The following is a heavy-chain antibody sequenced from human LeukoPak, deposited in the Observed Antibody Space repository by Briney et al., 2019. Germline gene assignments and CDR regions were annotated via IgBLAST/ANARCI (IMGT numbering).Heavy chain of an antibody. CDR2: IYSGDST. J-gene: IGHJ6*02. CDR3: ATDSSSWYYYYYYGMDV. CDR1: GFTVSSNY. D-gene: IGHD6-13*01. V-gene: IGHV3-66*01. Sequence: GGSLRLSCAASGFTVSSNYMSWVRQAPGKGLEWVSVIYSGDSTYYADSVKGRFTISRDNSKNTLYLQMNSLRAEDTAVYYCATDSSSWYYYYYYGMDVWGQGTTVTVSS.